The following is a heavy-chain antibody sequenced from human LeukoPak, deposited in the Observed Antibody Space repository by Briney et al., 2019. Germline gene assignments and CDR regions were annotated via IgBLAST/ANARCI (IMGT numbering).Heavy chain of an antibody. CDR1: GGTFSSYA. D-gene: IGHD6-13*01. CDR2: IIPIFGTA. CDR3: ASALPFGGGIAAAGTGDFDY. Sequence: ASVKVSCKASGGTFSSYAISWVRQAPGQGLEWMEGIIPIFGTANYAQKFQGRVTITADESTSTAYMELSSLRSEDTAVYYCASALPFGGGIAAAGTGDFDYWGQGTLVTVSS. V-gene: IGHV1-69*01. J-gene: IGHJ4*02.